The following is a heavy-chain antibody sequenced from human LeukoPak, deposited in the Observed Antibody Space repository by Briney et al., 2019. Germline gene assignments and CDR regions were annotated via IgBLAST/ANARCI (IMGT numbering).Heavy chain of an antibody. CDR3: ARLKGVPAADY. CDR2: IFYSGSP. D-gene: IGHD2-2*01. CDR1: GDSISSTSYY. J-gene: IGHJ4*02. V-gene: IGHV4-39*01. Sequence: SETLSITCTVSGDSISSTSYYWGWIRQPPGKGLEWIGSIFYSGSPYYNPSLKSRVTISVDTSKNQFSLKLTSVTAADTAMYYCARLKGVPAADYWGQGTLVTVSS.